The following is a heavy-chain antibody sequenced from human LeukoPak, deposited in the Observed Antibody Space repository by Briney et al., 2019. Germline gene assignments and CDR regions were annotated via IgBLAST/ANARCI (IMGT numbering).Heavy chain of an antibody. D-gene: IGHD3-22*01. CDR2: IKQDGSEK. CDR3: XXXXVFTRYXXXXSGXXXXXX. V-gene: IGHV3-7*01. CDR1: GFTFSSYW. J-gene: IGHJ4*01. Sequence: GGSLRLSCAASGFTFSSYWMSWVRQAPGKGLGWVANIKQDGSEKYYVDSVKGRSTISRDNAKNSLYLQMNSLRADDTAVYYCXXXXVFTRYXXXXSGXXXXXXXXXXTLVTVSS.